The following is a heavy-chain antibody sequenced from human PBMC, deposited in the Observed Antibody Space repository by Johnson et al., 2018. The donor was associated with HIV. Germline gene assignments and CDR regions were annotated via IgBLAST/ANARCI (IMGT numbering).Heavy chain of an antibody. Sequence: VQLVESGGGLVQPGRSLRLSCAASGFTFDDYAMHWVRQAPGKGLEWVSGISWNSGSIGYADSVKGRFSISRDNAKSSVYLQMNSLRAGDTAVYYCARTNGYYGSGRGSLFYFDIWGQGTMVTVSS. D-gene: IGHD3-10*01. V-gene: IGHV3-9*01. CDR2: ISWNSGSI. CDR3: ARTNGYYGSGRGSLFYFDI. CDR1: GFTFDDYA. J-gene: IGHJ3*02.